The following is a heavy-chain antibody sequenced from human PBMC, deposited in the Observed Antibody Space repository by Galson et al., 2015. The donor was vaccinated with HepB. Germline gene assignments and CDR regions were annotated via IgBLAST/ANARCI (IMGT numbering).Heavy chain of an antibody. V-gene: IGHV3-66*01. J-gene: IGHJ4*02. CDR2: IYSGGST. D-gene: IGHD3-3*01. Sequence: LRLSCAVSGFTVSSNNVGWVRQAAGKGLQWVSIIYSGGSTYYADSVKGRFTISRDNSKNTLNFQMNSLRVEDTAVYYCARGLRGENRLPPYFDHWGQGILVTVSS. CDR3: ARGLRGENRLPPYFDH. CDR1: GFTVSSNN.